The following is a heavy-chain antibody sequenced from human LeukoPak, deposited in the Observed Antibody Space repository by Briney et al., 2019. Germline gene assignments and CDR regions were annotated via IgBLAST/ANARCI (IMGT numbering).Heavy chain of an antibody. V-gene: IGHV4-34*01. Sequence: PSETLSLTCAVYGGSFSGYYWSWIRQPPGKGLEWMGEITHSGSTKYNASLNSRVTISVDTYKTQYSLKLSPVTAADTAVYYCARGPIAARRGYFDYWGQGTLVTVSS. D-gene: IGHD6-6*01. CDR2: ITHSGST. CDR3: ARGPIAARRGYFDY. J-gene: IGHJ4*02. CDR1: GGSFSGYY.